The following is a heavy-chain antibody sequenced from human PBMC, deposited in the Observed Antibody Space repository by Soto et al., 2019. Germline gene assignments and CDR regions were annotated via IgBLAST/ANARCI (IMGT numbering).Heavy chain of an antibody. CDR3: ARTFVDGMAGFGP. CDR2: ISSGGTYT. Sequence: EVQLVESGGGLVQPGGSLRLSCAASGFTLSTYRMHWVRQVPGKGLVWVSRISSGGTYTNYADSVKGRFTISRDSARNTLFLQMNYLTGEDTAVYYCARTFVDGMAGFGPWGQGTLVTVSS. D-gene: IGHD2-15*01. V-gene: IGHV3-74*01. J-gene: IGHJ5*02. CDR1: GFTLSTYR.